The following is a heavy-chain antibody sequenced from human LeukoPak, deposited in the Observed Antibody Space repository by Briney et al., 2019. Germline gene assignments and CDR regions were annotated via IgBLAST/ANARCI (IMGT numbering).Heavy chain of an antibody. CDR2: VDPEDGET. CDR1: GYTFTDYY. D-gene: IGHD3-10*01. V-gene: IGHV1-69-2*01. Sequence: ASVKISCKDSGYTFTDYYMHWVPQAPGKGVERMGLVDPEDGETIYAEKFQGRVTITADTSTDTAYMELSSLRSEDTAVYYCATSGALWFGESWGQGTLVTVSS. J-gene: IGHJ4*02. CDR3: ATSGALWFGES.